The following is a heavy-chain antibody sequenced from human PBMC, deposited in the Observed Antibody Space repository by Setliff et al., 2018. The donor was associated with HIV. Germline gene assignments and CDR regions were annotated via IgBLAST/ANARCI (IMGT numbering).Heavy chain of an antibody. CDR1: GYSFPTYW. CDR2: IYPDESDS. CDR3: ARVDMGYYYDSSGYSHFDH. V-gene: IGHV5-51*01. D-gene: IGHD3-22*01. J-gene: IGHJ4*02. Sequence: GESLKISCKGSGYSFPTYWIAWVRQMPGKGLERMGVIYPDESDSRYSPSFRGQVTISADKSINTAYLQWSSLKASDTAMYYCARVDMGYYYDSSGYSHFDHWGQGTLVTVSS.